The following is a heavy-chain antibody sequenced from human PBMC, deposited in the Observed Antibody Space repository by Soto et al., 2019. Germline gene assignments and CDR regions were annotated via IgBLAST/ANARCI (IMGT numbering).Heavy chain of an antibody. J-gene: IGHJ6*02. D-gene: IGHD3-22*01. CDR3: ARARGYYDSSGYSDYYGMDV. CDR1: GGSISNYY. V-gene: IGHV4-59*01. Sequence: SETLSLTCTVSGGSISNYYWNWIRQSPGKGLEWIGYIYSSGSTHYNPSLQNRVTISIDTSKNQVSLKVNSVTAADTAVYYCARARGYYDSSGYSDYYGMDVWGQGTTVTVSS. CDR2: IYSSGST.